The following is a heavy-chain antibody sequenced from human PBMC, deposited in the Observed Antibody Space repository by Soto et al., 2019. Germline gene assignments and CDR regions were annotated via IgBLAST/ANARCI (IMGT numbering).Heavy chain of an antibody. CDR3: ARDNYYDANVPLYYYYGMDV. CDR2: INHSGST. J-gene: IGHJ6*02. V-gene: IGHV4-34*01. CDR1: GGSFSGYY. D-gene: IGHD3-22*01. Sequence: PSETLSLPCAVYGGSFSGYYWSWILPPPGKGPEWIGEINHSGSTNYNPSLKSRVTISVDTSKNQFSLKLSSVTAADTAVYYCARDNYYDANVPLYYYYGMDVWGQVTTVTVSS.